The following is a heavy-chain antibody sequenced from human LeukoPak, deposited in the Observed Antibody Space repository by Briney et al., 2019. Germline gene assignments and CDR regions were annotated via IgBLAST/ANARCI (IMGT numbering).Heavy chain of an antibody. V-gene: IGHV1-69*13. D-gene: IGHD2-2*01. J-gene: IGHJ3*02. CDR2: IIPIFGTA. Sequence: ASVKVSCKASGGTFSSYAISWVRQAPGQGLEWMGGIIPIFGTANYAQKFQGRVTITADESTSTAYMELSSLRSEDTAVYYCAREPPSCSSTSCYLHDAFDIWGQGTMVTVSS. CDR1: GGTFSSYA. CDR3: AREPPSCSSTSCYLHDAFDI.